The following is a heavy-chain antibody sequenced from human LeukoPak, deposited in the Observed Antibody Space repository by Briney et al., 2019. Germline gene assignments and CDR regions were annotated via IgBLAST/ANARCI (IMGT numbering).Heavy chain of an antibody. V-gene: IGHV4-30-4*08. D-gene: IGHD2-2*01. CDR1: GGSISSGDYY. CDR3: ARDVPIVVRQNDAFDI. J-gene: IGHJ3*02. Sequence: PSETLSLTCTVSGGSISSGDYYWSWIRQPPGKGLEWIGYIYYSGSTYYNPSLKSRVTISVDTSKNQFSLKLSSVTAADTAVYYCARDVPIVVRQNDAFDIWGQGTMVTVSS. CDR2: IYYSGST.